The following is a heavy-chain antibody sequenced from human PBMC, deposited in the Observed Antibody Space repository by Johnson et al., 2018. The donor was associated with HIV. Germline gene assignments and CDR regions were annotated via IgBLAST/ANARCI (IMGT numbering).Heavy chain of an antibody. Sequence: VQLVESGGGLVQPGGSLRLSCAASGFTFSSYWMSWVRQAPGKGLGWVANIKQDGSEKYYVDSVKGRFTISRDNAKNALYLKMNSLRAEDTAVYYCARAPQTYNWNYMMAFDMWGQGTMVTVSP. CDR3: ARAPQTYNWNYMMAFDM. CDR2: IKQDGSEK. J-gene: IGHJ3*02. V-gene: IGHV3-7*04. D-gene: IGHD1-7*01. CDR1: GFTFSSYW.